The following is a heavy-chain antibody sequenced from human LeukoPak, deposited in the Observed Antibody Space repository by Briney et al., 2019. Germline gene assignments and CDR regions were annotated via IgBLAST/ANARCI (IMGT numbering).Heavy chain of an antibody. CDR1: GFTVSSNY. V-gene: IGHV3-33*08. CDR3: ARPRTNTARDDAFDI. CDR2: IWYDGSNK. J-gene: IGHJ3*02. Sequence: GGSLRLSCAASGFTVSSNYMSWVRQAPGKGLEWVAVIWYDGSNKYYADSVKGRFTISRDNSKNTLYLQMNSLRAEDTAVYYCARPRTNTARDDAFDIWGQGTMVTVSS. D-gene: IGHD5-18*01.